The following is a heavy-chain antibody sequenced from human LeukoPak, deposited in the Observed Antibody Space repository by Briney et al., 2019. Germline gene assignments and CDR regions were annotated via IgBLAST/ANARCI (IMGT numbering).Heavy chain of an antibody. CDR3: ARDQYSSNWYVHH. CDR1: GFTVSSNY. D-gene: IGHD6-19*01. Sequence: GGSLRLSCAASGFTVSSNYMSWVRQAPGKGLEWVSLISSVGSTYYADSVKGRFTISRDNSKNTLYLQMNSLRAEDTAVYYCARDQYSSNWYVHHWGQGTLVTVSS. V-gene: IGHV3-53*01. J-gene: IGHJ1*01. CDR2: ISSVGST.